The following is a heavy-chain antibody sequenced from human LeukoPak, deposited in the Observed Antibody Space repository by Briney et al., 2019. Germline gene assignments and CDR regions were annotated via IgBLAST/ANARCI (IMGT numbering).Heavy chain of an antibody. CDR2: IYPGDSDT. V-gene: IGHV5-51*01. CDR3: ARRTYSGYESPTFDL. Sequence: GESLKISCKGSGYSFTSYWIGWVRQMPGKGLEWMGIIYPGDSDTRYSPTFQGQVTISADKSISTAYLQWSSLKASDTAMYYCARRTYSGYESPTFDLWGRGTLVTVSS. D-gene: IGHD5-12*01. J-gene: IGHJ2*01. CDR1: GYSFTSYW.